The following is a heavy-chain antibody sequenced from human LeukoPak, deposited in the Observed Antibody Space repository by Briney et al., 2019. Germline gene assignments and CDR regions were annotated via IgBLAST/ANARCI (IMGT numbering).Heavy chain of an antibody. Sequence: GGSLRLSCNASGFAFTTKWMSWVRQAPGKGLEWVANIKEDGSEKYYVDSVKGRFTISRDNAKNSLYLQMDRLRAEDTAVYYCARYSGTFRRFDYWGQGSLITVSS. V-gene: IGHV3-7*01. D-gene: IGHD1-26*01. CDR1: GFAFTTKW. J-gene: IGHJ4*02. CDR3: ARYSGTFRRFDY. CDR2: IKEDGSEK.